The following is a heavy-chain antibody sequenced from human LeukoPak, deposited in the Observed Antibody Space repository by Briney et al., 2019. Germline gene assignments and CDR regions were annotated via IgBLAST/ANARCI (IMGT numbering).Heavy chain of an antibody. V-gene: IGHV4-39*01. CDR1: GGSISSSSYY. D-gene: IGHD6-13*01. Sequence: SETLSLTCIVSGGSISSSSYYWGWIRQPPGKGLEWIGSIYYSGSTYYNPSLKSRVTISVDTSKNQFSLKLSSVTAADTAVYYCARLETTIYRDIAAAGTIDYWGQGTLVTVSS. CDR3: ARLETTIYRDIAAAGTIDY. CDR2: IYYSGST. J-gene: IGHJ4*02.